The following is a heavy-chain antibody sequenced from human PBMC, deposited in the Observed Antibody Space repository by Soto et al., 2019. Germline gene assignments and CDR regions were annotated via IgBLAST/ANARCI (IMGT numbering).Heavy chain of an antibody. CDR3: ARDSGTLNWFDP. J-gene: IGHJ5*02. CDR1: GFTFSSYE. D-gene: IGHD2-2*01. CDR2: ISSSGSTI. V-gene: IGHV3-48*03. Sequence: PGGSLRLSCAASGFTFSSYEMNWVRQAPGKGLEWVSYISSSGSTIYYADSVKGRFTISRDNAKNSLYLQMNSLRAEDTAVYYCARDSGTLNWFDPWGQGTLVTVSS.